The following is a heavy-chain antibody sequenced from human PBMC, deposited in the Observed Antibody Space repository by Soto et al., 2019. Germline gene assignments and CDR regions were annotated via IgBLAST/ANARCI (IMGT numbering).Heavy chain of an antibody. V-gene: IGHV4-34*01. CDR2: INHSGST. Sequence: QVQLQQWGAGLLKPSETLSLTCAVYGGSFSGYYWSWIRQPPGKGLEWIGEINHSGSTNYNPSLKSRVTISVDTSKTQFSLKLSSVTAADTAVYYCARGRRISAAKAINWFDPWGQGTLVTVSS. J-gene: IGHJ5*02. CDR3: ARGRRISAAKAINWFDP. CDR1: GGSFSGYY. D-gene: IGHD2-15*01.